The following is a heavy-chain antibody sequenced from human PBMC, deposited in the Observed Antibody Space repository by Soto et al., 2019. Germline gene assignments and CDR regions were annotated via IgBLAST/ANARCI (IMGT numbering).Heavy chain of an antibody. CDR2: ISGSGGST. Sequence: GGSLRLSCAASGFTFSSYAMSWVRQAPGKGLEWVSAISGSGGSTYYADSVKGRFTISRDNSKNTLYLQMNSLRAEDTAVYYCAKEDDIVVVPAAIPGMDVWGQGTTVTVSS. V-gene: IGHV3-23*01. D-gene: IGHD2-2*01. CDR1: GFTFSSYA. J-gene: IGHJ6*02. CDR3: AKEDDIVVVPAAIPGMDV.